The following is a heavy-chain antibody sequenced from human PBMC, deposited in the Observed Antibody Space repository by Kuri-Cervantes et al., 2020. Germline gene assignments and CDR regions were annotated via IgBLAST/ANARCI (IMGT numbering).Heavy chain of an antibody. V-gene: IGHV3-30-3*01. CDR2: ISYDGSNK. Sequence: GESLKISCAASGFTFSSYAMHWVRQAPGKGLEWVAVISYDGSNKYYADSVKGRFTISRDNSKNTLYLQMNSLRAEDTAVYYCVRESPEWKVQGIMTFWGQGTLVTVSS. J-gene: IGHJ4*02. D-gene: IGHD3-10*01. CDR3: VRESPEWKVQGIMTF. CDR1: GFTFSSYA.